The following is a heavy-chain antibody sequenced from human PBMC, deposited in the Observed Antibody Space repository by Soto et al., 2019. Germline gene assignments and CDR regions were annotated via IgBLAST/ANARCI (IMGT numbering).Heavy chain of an antibody. D-gene: IGHD7-27*01. V-gene: IGHV4-34*01. CDR3: ATYDVGTIIQDY. J-gene: IGHJ4*02. CDR2: IHHDGST. CDR1: GGSSSSHS. Sequence: SETLSLTCAISGGSSSSHSKSWVRQPPGKGLEWIGEIHHDGSTNYNPSLKSRVTISENTSKNHFSLELSSVTAADTAVYYCATYDVGTIIQDYWGQGTLVTVSS.